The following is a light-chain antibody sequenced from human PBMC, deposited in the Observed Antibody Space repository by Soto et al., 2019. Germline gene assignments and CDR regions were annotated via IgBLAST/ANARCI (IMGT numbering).Light chain of an antibody. CDR2: AAS. Sequence: DIQMTQSPSPLSASVGDRVTITCRASQTIRNYLNWYQQKPGEAPKLLIYAASRLQSGAPSRFSGSGSGTDFTLTISCLQSEDFATYYCQQYYSYPQTFGQGTKVDIK. V-gene: IGKV1-39*01. J-gene: IGKJ1*01. CDR3: QQYYSYPQT. CDR1: QTIRNY.